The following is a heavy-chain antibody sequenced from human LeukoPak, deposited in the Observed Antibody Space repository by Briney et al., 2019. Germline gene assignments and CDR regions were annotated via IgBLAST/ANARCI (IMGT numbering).Heavy chain of an antibody. J-gene: IGHJ4*02. CDR2: IYYSGST. CDR3: ARPLIEGATTRFDY. D-gene: IGHD1-26*01. CDR1: GGSISSSSYY. V-gene: IGHV4-39*07. Sequence: SETLSLTCTVSGGSISSSSYYWGWIRQPPGKGLEWIGSIYYSGSTYYNPSLKSRVTISVDTSKNQFSLKLSSVTAADTAVYYCARPLIEGATTRFDYWGQGTLVTVSS.